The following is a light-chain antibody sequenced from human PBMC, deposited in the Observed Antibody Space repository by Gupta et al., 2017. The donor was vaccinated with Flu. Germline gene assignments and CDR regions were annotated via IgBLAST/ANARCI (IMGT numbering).Light chain of an antibody. CDR2: DSS. CDR1: QFISTN. Sequence: EIVMTQSPATLSVSQGETATLSCRASQFISTNLAWYQQRPGQAPRLLFYDSSTRATGIPARFSGSGSGTEFALTISSLQSEDFAVYYCQQYNNWPPITFGQGTRLEIK. CDR3: QQYNNWPPIT. V-gene: IGKV3-15*01. J-gene: IGKJ5*01.